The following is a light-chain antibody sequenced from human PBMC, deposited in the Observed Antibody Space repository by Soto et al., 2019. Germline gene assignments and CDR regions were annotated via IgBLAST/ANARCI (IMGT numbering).Light chain of an antibody. CDR1: QSLVYGDGNTH. CDR3: MPAIQLPSMYN. CDR2: KVA. J-gene: IGKJ2*01. V-gene: IGKV2-30*01. Sequence: DVVMTQSPLSLPVTLGQPASISCRSSQSLVYGDGNTHLNWFQQRPGQSSRRLNYKVANRDSWVRDLFSGSVTGTDFTLKISKVEAEDVGVYYGMPAIQLPSMYNFGHGTKLEIK.